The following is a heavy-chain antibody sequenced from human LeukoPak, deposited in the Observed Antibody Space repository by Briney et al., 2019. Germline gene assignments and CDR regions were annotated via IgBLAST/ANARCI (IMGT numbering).Heavy chain of an antibody. V-gene: IGHV3-30*04. CDR2: ISHDASHNK. J-gene: IGHJ6*03. D-gene: IGHD2-15*01. CDR3: ARDGGGRGTYSHYYYYMDV. CDR1: GFIFSSYA. Sequence: PGGSLRLSCAASGFIFSSYAMHWVRQAPGKGLEWVAVISHDASHNKYYADSVKGRFTISRDNSKNTLYLQMNSLRAEDTAVYYCARDGGGRGTYSHYYYYMDVWGKGTTVTVSS.